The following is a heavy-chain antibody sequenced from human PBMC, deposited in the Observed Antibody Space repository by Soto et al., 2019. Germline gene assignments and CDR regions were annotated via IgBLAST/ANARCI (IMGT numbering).Heavy chain of an antibody. CDR1: GFSVSSYS. Sequence: HPGGSLRLSCAASGFSVSSYSMTWVRQAPGRGLEYVSGISVGGDSKFYADSVKGRFTVSRDNSKNILYLQMDSLRVDDTAIYYCSRWDGYGDYWGQGTLVTVAS. CDR2: ISVGGDSK. J-gene: IGHJ4*02. D-gene: IGHD3-16*01. V-gene: IGHV3-23*01. CDR3: SRWDGYGDY.